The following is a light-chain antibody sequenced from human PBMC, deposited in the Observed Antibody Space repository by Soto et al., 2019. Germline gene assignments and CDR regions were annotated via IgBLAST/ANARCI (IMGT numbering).Light chain of an antibody. Sequence: QSALTQPASVSWSPGQSVTISCTGPRSDIGDSNFISWYQHSPGKAPRLLIYEVNNRPSGVSRRFSGSKAGNTASLTISGLLEDDEADYFCASFRSGTILVFGSGTKVTVL. J-gene: IGLJ1*01. CDR2: EVN. CDR1: RSDIGDSNF. CDR3: ASFRSGTILV. V-gene: IGLV2-14*01.